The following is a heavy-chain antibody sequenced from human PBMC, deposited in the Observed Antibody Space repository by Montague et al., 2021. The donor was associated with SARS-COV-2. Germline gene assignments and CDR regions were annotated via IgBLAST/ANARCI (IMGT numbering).Heavy chain of an antibody. CDR2: IYYSGST. CDR3: ARLLRSCSNGVCRTDYYYAFDV. V-gene: IGHV4-59*01. J-gene: IGHJ6*02. CDR1: GGSISGYY. D-gene: IGHD2-8*01. Sequence: SETLSLACTVSGGSISGYYWSWIRQSPGKGLEWIGYIYYSGSTKYNPSLESRVTVSVDRSKNQVSLKLSSVTPAATAVYYCARLLRSCSNGVCRTDYYYAFDVWGQGTTVTVSS.